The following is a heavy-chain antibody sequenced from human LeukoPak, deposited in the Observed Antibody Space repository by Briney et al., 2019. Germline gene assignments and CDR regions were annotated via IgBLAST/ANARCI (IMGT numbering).Heavy chain of an antibody. CDR3: AREVRGWDSRYFDY. CDR1: GGSISSSDW. Sequence: SGTLSLTCAVSGGSISSSDWWSWVRQPPGKGLEWIGEIYHSGSTNYNPSLKSRVTISVDTSKNQFSLKLSSVTAADTAVYYCAREVRGWDSRYFDYWGQGTLVTVSS. V-gene: IGHV4-4*02. D-gene: IGHD3-22*01. CDR2: IYHSGST. J-gene: IGHJ4*02.